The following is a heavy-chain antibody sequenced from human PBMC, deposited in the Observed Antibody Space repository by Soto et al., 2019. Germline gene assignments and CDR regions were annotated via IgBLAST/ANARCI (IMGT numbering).Heavy chain of an antibody. Sequence: ASVKVSCKASGYTFTRYTINWVRQAPGQGLEWMGWISVYNGNTNYAQMLQGRVAMTTDTPTSTAYMDLRSLRSDDTAVYYCARSPFDSDYFDYWGQGTLVTVSS. J-gene: IGHJ4*02. CDR3: ARSPFDSDYFDY. D-gene: IGHD3-9*01. V-gene: IGHV1-18*04. CDR2: ISVYNGNT. CDR1: GYTFTRYT.